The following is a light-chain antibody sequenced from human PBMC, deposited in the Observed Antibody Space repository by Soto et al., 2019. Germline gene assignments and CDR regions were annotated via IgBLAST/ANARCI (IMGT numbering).Light chain of an antibody. CDR3: QQDSSWPLT. CDR1: QDIRSS. V-gene: IGKV3-15*01. Sequence: TQSPATLSVSPGHRVTLSCRASQDIRSSLAWYQQKPGHAPRLLIYGASIRATGVPATFSGSGSGTEFTLSISSLQSEHLGVYYCQQDSSWPLTFGGGTKVDIK. CDR2: GAS. J-gene: IGKJ4*01.